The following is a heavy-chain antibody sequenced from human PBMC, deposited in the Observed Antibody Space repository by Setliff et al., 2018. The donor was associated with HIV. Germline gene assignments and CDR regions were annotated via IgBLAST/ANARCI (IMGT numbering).Heavy chain of an antibody. CDR3: ARQKKSSSWSPNDY. J-gene: IGHJ4*02. V-gene: IGHV4-34*01. D-gene: IGHD2-2*01. CDR2: INHNKSS. Sequence: SETLSLTCAVYGESLSAYYWSWIRQPPGKGLEWIGEINHNKSSDYNPSLKSRVTMSVDTSKNQFSLKVKSVTAADTAVYYCARQKKSSSWSPNDYWGQGTLVTVSS. CDR1: GESLSAYY.